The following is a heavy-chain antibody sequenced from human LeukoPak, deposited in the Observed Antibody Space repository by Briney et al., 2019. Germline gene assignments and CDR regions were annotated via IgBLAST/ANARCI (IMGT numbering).Heavy chain of an antibody. CDR3: ARWNWSGCSGGSCYPRSAFDI. Sequence: PSETLSLTCTVSGGSISSGDYYWSWIRQPPGKGLEWIGYIYYSGSTYYNPSLKSRVTISVDTSKNQFSLKLSSVTAADTAVYYCARWNWSGCSGGSCYPRSAFDIWGQGTMVTVSS. V-gene: IGHV4-30-4*08. CDR1: GGSISSGDYY. D-gene: IGHD2-15*01. CDR2: IYYSGST. J-gene: IGHJ3*02.